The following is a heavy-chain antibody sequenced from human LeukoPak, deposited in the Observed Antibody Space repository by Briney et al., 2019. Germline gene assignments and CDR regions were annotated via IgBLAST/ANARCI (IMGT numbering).Heavy chain of an antibody. D-gene: IGHD3-22*01. CDR3: ASEFRDYYDSSGYYYPD. CDR1: GFTFSSYW. V-gene: IGHV3-7*03. Sequence: GGSLRLSCAASGFTFSSYWMSWVRQAPGKGLEWVANIKQDGSEKYYVDSVKGRFTISRDNAKNSLYLQMNSLRAEDTAVYYCASEFRDYYDSSGYYYPDSGQGTLVTVSS. J-gene: IGHJ4*02. CDR2: IKQDGSEK.